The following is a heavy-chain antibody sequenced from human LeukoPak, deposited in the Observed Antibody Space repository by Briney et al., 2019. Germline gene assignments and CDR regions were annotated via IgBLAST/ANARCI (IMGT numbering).Heavy chain of an antibody. D-gene: IGHD2-2*01. J-gene: IGHJ6*02. CDR2: IYTSGST. V-gene: IGHV4-4*07. Sequence: SETLSLTCTVSGGSITNYYWSWIRQPAGKGLEWIGRIYTSGSTNYNPSLKSRVTMSVDTSKNQFSLKLSSVTAADTAVYYCARGCSSTSCRLRMDVWGQGTTVTVSS. CDR3: ARGCSSTSCRLRMDV. CDR1: GGSITNYY.